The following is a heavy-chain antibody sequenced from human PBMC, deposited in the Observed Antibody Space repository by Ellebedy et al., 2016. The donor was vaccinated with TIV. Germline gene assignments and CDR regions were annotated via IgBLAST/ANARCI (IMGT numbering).Heavy chain of an antibody. CDR3: ARRGSYGDYAVQVNSWFDT. CDR2: IYQDGSVK. Sequence: PGGSLRLSCVASGFSFRSYWMSWVRKAHGKGLEWVANIYQDGSVKYYVDSVKGRFTISRDNAKSSMYLQMDSRRVEDTAVYYGARRGSYGDYAVQVNSWFDTWGQGTLVTVSS. D-gene: IGHD4-17*01. J-gene: IGHJ5*02. V-gene: IGHV3-7*01. CDR1: GFSFRSYW.